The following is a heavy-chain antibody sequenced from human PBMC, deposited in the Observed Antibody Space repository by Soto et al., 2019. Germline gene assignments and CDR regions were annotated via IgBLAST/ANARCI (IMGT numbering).Heavy chain of an antibody. D-gene: IGHD3-3*01. CDR3: AHSNGEEDFWSGYYLFNWFDP. CDR2: IYWDDDK. Sequence: SGPTLVNPTQTLTLTCTFAGFSLSTNGVGVGWIRQPPGKALEWLALIYWDDDKRYSPSLKSRLTITKDTSKNQVVLTMTNMDPVDTATYYCAHSNGEEDFWSGYYLFNWFDPWGQGTLVTVSS. J-gene: IGHJ5*02. CDR1: GFSLSTNGVG. V-gene: IGHV2-5*02.